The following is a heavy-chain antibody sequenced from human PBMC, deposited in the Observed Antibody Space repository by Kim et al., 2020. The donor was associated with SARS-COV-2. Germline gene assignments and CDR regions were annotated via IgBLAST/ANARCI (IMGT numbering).Heavy chain of an antibody. CDR3: VRGQQWLIKN. V-gene: IGHV3-43*02. Sequence: GGSLRLSCAGSGFIFDDYAIQWVHQVPGKGLEWVSLISRDGGEIKYADSVEGRFTISRDNSKKSVYLQMKSLRSEETALYYCVRGQQWLIKNWGQGTQVTVSA. CDR1: GFIFDDYA. J-gene: IGHJ4*02. CDR2: ISRDGGEI. D-gene: IGHD6-19*01.